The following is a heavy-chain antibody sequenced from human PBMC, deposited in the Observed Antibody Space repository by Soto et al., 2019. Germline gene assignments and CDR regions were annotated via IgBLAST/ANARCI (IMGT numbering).Heavy chain of an antibody. V-gene: IGHV3-23*01. J-gene: IGHJ4*02. Sequence: EVQLLESGGGFVQPGESLRLSCAASGFTFSLSAMSWVRQAPGRGLDWVSSLSGGGSTTDYADSVKGRFTISRDNSKNTVHLQKNSLRAEDTGVYYCAKGPEYDHLTGCDYWGQGALVTVSS. CDR2: LSGGGSTT. CDR3: AKGPEYDHLTGCDY. CDR1: GFTFSLSA. D-gene: IGHD3-9*01.